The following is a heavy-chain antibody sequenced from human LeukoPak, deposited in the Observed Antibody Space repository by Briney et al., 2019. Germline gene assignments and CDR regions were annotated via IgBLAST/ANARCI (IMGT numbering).Heavy chain of an antibody. V-gene: IGHV3-48*03. D-gene: IGHD6-19*01. CDR3: AREPYSSGWYAFDI. J-gene: IGHJ3*02. Sequence: GGSLRLSCAASGFTFSSYHMHWVRQAPGKGLEWVSYISSSGSTIYYADSVKGRFTISRDNAKNSLYLQMNSLRAEDTAVYYCAREPYSSGWYAFDIWGQGTMVTVSS. CDR2: ISSSGSTI. CDR1: GFTFSSYH.